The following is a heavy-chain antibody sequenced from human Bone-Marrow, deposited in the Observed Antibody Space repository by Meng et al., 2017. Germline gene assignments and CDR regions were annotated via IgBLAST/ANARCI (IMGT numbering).Heavy chain of an antibody. CDR1: GFTFSSYA. CDR2: IWYDGSNK. Sequence: GESLKISCAASGFTFSSYAMSWVRQAPGKGLEWVAVIWYDGSNKYYADSVKGRFTISRDNSKNTLYLQMNSLRAEDTAVYYCARGGIRSSSWFAYWGQGTLVTVSS. D-gene: IGHD6-13*01. V-gene: IGHV3-33*08. J-gene: IGHJ4*02. CDR3: ARGGIRSSSWFAY.